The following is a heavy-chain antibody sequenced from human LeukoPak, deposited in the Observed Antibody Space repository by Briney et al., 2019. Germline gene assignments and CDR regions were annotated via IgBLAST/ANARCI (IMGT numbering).Heavy chain of an antibody. CDR2: IYYSGST. Sequence: PSETLSLTCTVSGGSISSYYWSWIRQPPGKGLEWIGYIYYSGSTNYNPSLKSRVTISVDTSKNQFSLKLSSVTAADTAVYYCARRSVIGTGNWFDPWGQGTLVTVSS. D-gene: IGHD1-7*01. CDR1: GGSISSYY. V-gene: IGHV4-59*12. J-gene: IGHJ5*02. CDR3: ARRSVIGTGNWFDP.